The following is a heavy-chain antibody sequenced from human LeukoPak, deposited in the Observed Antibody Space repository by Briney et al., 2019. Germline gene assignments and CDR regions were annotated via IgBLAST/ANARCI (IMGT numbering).Heavy chain of an antibody. Sequence: GGSLGLSCAASGFTVSSNYMSWVRQAPGKGLGWVSVIYSGGGTFYADSVKGRFTISRDNSKNMLYLQMNSLRAEDTAVYYCARAGGLRIAVAPIDCWGQGTLVTVSS. J-gene: IGHJ4*02. CDR3: ARAGGLRIAVAPIDC. CDR1: GFTVSSNY. V-gene: IGHV3-53*01. CDR2: IYSGGGT. D-gene: IGHD6-19*01.